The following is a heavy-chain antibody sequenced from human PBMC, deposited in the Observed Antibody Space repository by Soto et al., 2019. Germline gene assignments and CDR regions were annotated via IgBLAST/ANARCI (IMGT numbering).Heavy chain of an antibody. CDR1: GYIFASYW. Sequence: GESLKLSCKGSGYIFASYWVGWVRQMPGKGLEWMATIYPGDSDTRYSPSFLGRFTISRDNSKNTLYLEMSSLRAEDTAVYFCAKNLAYCSGGSSPQHDGSDPWGQETRAPVSS. CDR2: IYPGDSDT. V-gene: IGHV5-51*01. J-gene: IGHJ5*02. D-gene: IGHD2-15*01. CDR3: AKNLAYCSGGSSPQHDGSDP.